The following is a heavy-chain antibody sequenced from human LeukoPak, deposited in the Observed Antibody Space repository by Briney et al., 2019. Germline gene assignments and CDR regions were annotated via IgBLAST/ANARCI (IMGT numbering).Heavy chain of an antibody. CDR2: IYYSGST. J-gene: IGHJ2*01. CDR1: GGSISSYY. CDR3: ARNRVVTAYWYFDL. Sequence: SETLSLTCTVSGGSISSYYWSWIRQPPGKGLEWIGYIYYSGSTYYNPSLKSRVTISVDTSKNQFSLKLSSVTAADTAVYYCARNRVVTAYWYFDLWGRGTLVTVSS. D-gene: IGHD2-21*02. V-gene: IGHV4-59*08.